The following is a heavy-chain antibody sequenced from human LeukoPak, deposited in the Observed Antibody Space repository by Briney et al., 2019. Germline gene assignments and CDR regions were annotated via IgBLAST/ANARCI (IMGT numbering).Heavy chain of an antibody. V-gene: IGHV3-23*01. CDR3: AKGEYSSGWY. CDR2: LSGSGGNT. D-gene: IGHD6-19*01. Sequence: PGGSLRLSCVASRFMFSSYAMSWVRQAPGKGLEWVSGLSGSGGNTYYADSVKGRFTISRDNSKNTLYLQMNSLRAEDTAVYYCAKGEYSSGWYWGQGTLVTVSS. J-gene: IGHJ4*02. CDR1: RFMFSSYA.